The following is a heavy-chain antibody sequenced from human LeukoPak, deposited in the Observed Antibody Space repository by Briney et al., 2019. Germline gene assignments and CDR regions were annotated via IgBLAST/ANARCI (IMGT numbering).Heavy chain of an antibody. CDR1: GYTFTGYY. CDR2: INPNSGGT. V-gene: IGHV1-2*02. J-gene: IGHJ4*02. D-gene: IGHD4-17*01. Sequence: GASVKVSCKASGYTFTGYYMHWVRQAPGQGLEWMGWINPNSGGTNYAQKFQGRVTMTRDTSISTAYMELSRLRSDDTAVYYCAVYDYGDYFAYYFDYWGQGTLVTVSS. CDR3: AVYDYGDYFAYYFDY.